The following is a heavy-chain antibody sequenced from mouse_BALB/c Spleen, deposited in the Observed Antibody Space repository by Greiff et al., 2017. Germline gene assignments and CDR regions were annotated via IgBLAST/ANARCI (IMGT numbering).Heavy chain of an antibody. Sequence: EVKLMESGGGLVKPGGSLKLSCAASGFTFSSYTMSWVRQTPEKRLEWVATISSGGSYTYYPDSVKGRFTISRDNAKNTLYLQMSSLKSEDTAMYYCTRSYGSSWYFDVWGAGTTVTVSS. V-gene: IGHV5-6-4*01. CDR3: TRSYGSSWYFDV. CDR1: GFTFSSYT. D-gene: IGHD1-1*01. J-gene: IGHJ1*01. CDR2: ISSGGSYT.